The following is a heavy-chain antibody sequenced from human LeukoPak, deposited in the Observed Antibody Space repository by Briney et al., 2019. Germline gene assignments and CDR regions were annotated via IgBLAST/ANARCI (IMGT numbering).Heavy chain of an antibody. CDR2: IYYSGST. CDR3: ARRRMTGYCLN. V-gene: IGHV4-39*01. J-gene: IGHJ4*02. CDR1: GGSISSSSYY. Sequence: SETLSLTCTVSGGSISSSSYYWGWIRQPPGKGLEWIGSIYYSGSTYYNPSLKSRVTISVDTSKNQFSLKLSSVTAADTAVYYCARRRMTGYCLNWGQGTLVTVSS. D-gene: IGHD3-9*01.